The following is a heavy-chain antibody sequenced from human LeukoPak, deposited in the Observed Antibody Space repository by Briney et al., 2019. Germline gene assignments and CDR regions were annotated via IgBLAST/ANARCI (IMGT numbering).Heavy chain of an antibody. CDR3: VRDPSGSGFAFDS. J-gene: IGHJ4*02. CDR1: GFTFSGSA. Sequence: GSLRLSCAASGFTFSGSAMHWVRQAPGKGLEWVAFIWFDGSNKHYADSVKGRFTISRDNSEDTLYLQMNSLRAEDTAVYYCVRDPSGSGFAFDSWGQGALVTVSS. D-gene: IGHD1-1*01. CDR2: IWFDGSNK. V-gene: IGHV3-33*08.